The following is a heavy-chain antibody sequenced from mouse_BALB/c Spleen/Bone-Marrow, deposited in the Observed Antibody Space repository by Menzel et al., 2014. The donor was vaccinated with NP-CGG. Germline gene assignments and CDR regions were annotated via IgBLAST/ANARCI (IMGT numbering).Heavy chain of an antibody. Sequence: QVQLKESGAELVRPGTSVKISCKDSGYTFTNYWLGWVKQRPGHGLEWIGDIYPGGGYTNYNEKFKGKATLTADTSSSTAYTQLSSLTSEDSAVYFCAREVRRYFDVWGAGTTVTVSS. D-gene: IGHD2-14*01. CDR3: AREVRRYFDV. CDR2: IYPGGGYT. V-gene: IGHV1-63*02. J-gene: IGHJ1*01. CDR1: GYTFTNYW.